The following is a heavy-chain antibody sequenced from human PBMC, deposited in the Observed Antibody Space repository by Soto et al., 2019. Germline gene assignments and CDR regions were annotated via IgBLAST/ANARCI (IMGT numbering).Heavy chain of an antibody. D-gene: IGHD3-22*01. CDR1: GYTLSELS. CDR3: ATGPHITTSLHY. J-gene: IGHJ4*02. V-gene: IGHV1-24*01. CDR2: FDPEDGET. Sequence: ASVKVSCKVSGYTLSELSMHWVRQAPGKGLEWMGGFDPEDGETIYAQKFQGRVTMTEDTSTDTAYMELSSLRSEDTAVYYCATGPHITTSLHYWGQGTLVTV.